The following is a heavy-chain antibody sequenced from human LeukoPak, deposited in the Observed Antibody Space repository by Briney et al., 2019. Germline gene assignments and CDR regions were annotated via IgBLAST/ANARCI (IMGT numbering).Heavy chain of an antibody. V-gene: IGHV4-59*08. D-gene: IGHD6-13*01. J-gene: IGHJ4*02. CDR1: GGSISSYS. Sequence: SETLSLTCIVSGGSISSYSWSWIRQPPGKGLEWIGYIYHSGSTNYNSSLKSRVTISVDTSKNQFSLNLSSVTAADTAVYYCARLRSSSWLLIDYWGQGNLGTVSS. CDR2: IYHSGST. CDR3: ARLRSSSWLLIDY.